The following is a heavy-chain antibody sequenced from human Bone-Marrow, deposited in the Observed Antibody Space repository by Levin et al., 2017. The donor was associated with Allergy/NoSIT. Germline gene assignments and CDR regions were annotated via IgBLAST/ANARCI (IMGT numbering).Heavy chain of an antibody. Sequence: PSETLSLTCTVSGGSISSSSYYWGWIRQPPGKGLEWIGSIYYSGSTYYNPSLKSRVTISVDTSKNQFSLKLSSVTAADTAVYYCARADCGITIFGVLTHNWFDPWGQGTLVTVSS. CDR3: ARADCGITIFGVLTHNWFDP. CDR1: GGSISSSSYY. V-gene: IGHV4-39*07. D-gene: IGHD3-3*01. CDR2: IYYSGST. J-gene: IGHJ5*02.